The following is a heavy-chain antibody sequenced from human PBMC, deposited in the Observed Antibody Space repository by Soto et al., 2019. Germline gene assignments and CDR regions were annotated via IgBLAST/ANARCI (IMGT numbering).Heavy chain of an antibody. J-gene: IGHJ6*02. CDR1: GGTFSSYA. CDR3: ARDMIGSSVFIGGMDV. V-gene: IGHV1-69*13. CDR2: IIPIFGTA. Sequence: GAAVKVSCKASGGTFSSYAISWVRQAPGQGLEWMGGIIPIFGTANYAQKFQGRVTITADESTSTAYMELSSLRSEDTAVYYCARDMIGSSVFIGGMDVWGQGTTVTVSS. D-gene: IGHD2-2*01.